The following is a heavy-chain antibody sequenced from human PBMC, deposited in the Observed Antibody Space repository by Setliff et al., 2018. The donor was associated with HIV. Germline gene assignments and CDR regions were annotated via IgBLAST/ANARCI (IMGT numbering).Heavy chain of an antibody. D-gene: IGHD3-9*01. CDR1: GGSISSYY. CDR3: AKTIGRYFDIFDN. V-gene: IGHV4-4*09. Sequence: SETLSLTCTVSGGSISSYYWSWIRQPPGKGLEWIGYIYTSGSTNYNPPLKSRVTMSVDTPKNQFSLKLNSVTAADTAVYYCAKTIGRYFDIFDNWGQGTLVTVSS. J-gene: IGHJ4*02. CDR2: IYTSGST.